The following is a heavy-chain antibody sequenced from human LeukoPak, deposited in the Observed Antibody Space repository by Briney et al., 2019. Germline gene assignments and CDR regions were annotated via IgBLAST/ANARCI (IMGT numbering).Heavy chain of an antibody. CDR3: SRRVDTAKIDY. CDR1: GATFTTHY. J-gene: IGHJ4*02. Sequence: SDTLSLTCNVSGATFTTHYWSWIRQPPGRGLEWIGFIYNNGRSGTTNYNPSLKSRVTISLDTSKNQFSLRLTSVIGADTAVYFCSRRVDTAKIDYWGQGTLVTVSS. V-gene: IGHV4-59*03. CDR2: IYNNGRSGTT. D-gene: IGHD5-18*01.